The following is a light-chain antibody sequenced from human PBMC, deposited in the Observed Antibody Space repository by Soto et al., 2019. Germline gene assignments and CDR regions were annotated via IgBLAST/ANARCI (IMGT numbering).Light chain of an antibody. CDR1: SSNIGSDA. J-gene: IGLJ2*01. CDR3: AAWDATLKGVL. CDR2: ASD. Sequence: QSVLTQPPSASGTPGQRVTISCSGSSSNIGSDAVNWYQQLPGTAPKLVIYASDQRPSGVPDRFSGSKAGTSASLAISGLQSEDEADYYCAAWDATLKGVLFGGGTKVTVL. V-gene: IGLV1-44*01.